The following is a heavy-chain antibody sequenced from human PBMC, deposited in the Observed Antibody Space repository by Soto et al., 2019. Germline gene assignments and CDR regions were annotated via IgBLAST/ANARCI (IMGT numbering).Heavy chain of an antibody. V-gene: IGHV4-4*07. CDR2: IYTSGST. Sequence: PSETLSLTCTVSGGSISSYYRSWIRQPAGKGLEWIGRIYTSGSTNYNPSLKSRVAMSVDTSKNQFSLKLSSVTAADTAVYYCARVARRKLEQVAFDPWGQGTLVTVSS. D-gene: IGHD1-1*01. J-gene: IGHJ5*02. CDR1: GGSISSYY. CDR3: ARVARRKLEQVAFDP.